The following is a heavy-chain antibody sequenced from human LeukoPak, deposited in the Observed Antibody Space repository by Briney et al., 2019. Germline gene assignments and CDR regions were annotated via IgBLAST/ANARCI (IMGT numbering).Heavy chain of an antibody. CDR3: AKGAATGIAVA. V-gene: IGHV3-30-3*01. J-gene: IGHJ4*02. Sequence: GGSLRLSCAASGFTFSSYAMHWVRQAPGKGLEWVAVISYDGSNKYYADSVKGRFTISRDNSKNTLYLQMNSLRAEDTAVYYCAKGAATGIAVAGGQGTLVTVSS. D-gene: IGHD6-19*01. CDR2: ISYDGSNK. CDR1: GFTFSSYA.